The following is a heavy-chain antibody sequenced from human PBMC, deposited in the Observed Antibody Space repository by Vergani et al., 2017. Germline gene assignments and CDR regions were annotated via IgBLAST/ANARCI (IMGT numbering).Heavy chain of an antibody. J-gene: IGHJ6*02. D-gene: IGHD3-3*01. CDR2: IYSGGST. Sequence: EVQLVESGGGLVQPGGSLRLSCAASGFTVSSNYMSWVRQAPGKGLEWVSVIYSGGSTYYADSVKCRFTIPRDNSKNALYLQMNSLRAEDTAVYYCARDFQRALGWDFWSGYRDYYYYYGMDVWGQGTTVTVSS. CDR1: GFTVSSNY. CDR3: ARDFQRALGWDFWSGYRDYYYYYGMDV. V-gene: IGHV3-66*02.